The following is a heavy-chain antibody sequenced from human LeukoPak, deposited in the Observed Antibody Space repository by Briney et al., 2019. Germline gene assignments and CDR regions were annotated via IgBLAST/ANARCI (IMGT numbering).Heavy chain of an antibody. V-gene: IGHV5-51*01. Sequence: GESLKISCKGSGYSFTSHWIGWVRQMPGKGLEWMGIIYPGDSDTRYSPSFQGQVTISADKSISTAYLQWSSLKASDTAMYYCARSLWSPVYEDTAMVDYWGQGTLVTVSS. CDR2: IYPGDSDT. CDR1: GYSFTSHW. D-gene: IGHD5-18*01. CDR3: ARSLWSPVYEDTAMVDY. J-gene: IGHJ4*02.